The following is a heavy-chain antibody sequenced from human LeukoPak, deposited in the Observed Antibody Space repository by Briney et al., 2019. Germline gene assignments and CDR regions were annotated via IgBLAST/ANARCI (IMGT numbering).Heavy chain of an antibody. J-gene: IGHJ6*02. D-gene: IGHD6-13*01. V-gene: IGHV4-31*03. Sequence: PSETLSLTCTVSGGSISSGGYCWSWIRQHPGKGLEWIGYIYYSGSTYYNPSLKSRVTISVGTSKNQFSLKLSSVTAADTAVYYCARDTYSSSWYGAYYYYGMDVWGQGTTVTVSS. CDR2: IYYSGST. CDR1: GGSISSGGYC. CDR3: ARDTYSSSWYGAYYYYGMDV.